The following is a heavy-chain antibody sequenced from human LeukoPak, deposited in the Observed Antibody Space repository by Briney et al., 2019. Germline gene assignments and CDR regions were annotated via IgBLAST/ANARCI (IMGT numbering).Heavy chain of an antibody. Sequence: SETLSLTCTVSGGSISSSSYYWGWIRQPPGKGLEWIGSIYYSGSTYYNPSLKSRVTISVDTSKNQFSLKLSSVTAADTAVYYCARRSSSSKDVWGKGTTVTVSS. CDR1: GGSISSSSYY. CDR2: IYYSGST. V-gene: IGHV4-39*07. D-gene: IGHD6-6*01. CDR3: ARRSSSSKDV. J-gene: IGHJ6*04.